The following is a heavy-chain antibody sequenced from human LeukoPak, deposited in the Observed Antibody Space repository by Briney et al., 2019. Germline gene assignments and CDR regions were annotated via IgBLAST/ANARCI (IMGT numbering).Heavy chain of an antibody. D-gene: IGHD1-26*01. CDR3: ARDRGGLGLLDF. Sequence: SETLSLTWAVSGGPISSGGYSWTWIRQQPGKGLEWIGYIFQSGSPSYNPSLRSRVTISVDTSRNHFSLELISVTAADTAMYYCARDRGGLGLLDFWGQGTMVTVSS. V-gene: IGHV4-30-2*01. J-gene: IGHJ3*01. CDR1: GGPISSGGYS. CDR2: IFQSGSP.